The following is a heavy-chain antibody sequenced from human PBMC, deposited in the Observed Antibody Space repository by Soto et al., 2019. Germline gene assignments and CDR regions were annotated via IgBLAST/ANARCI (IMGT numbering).Heavy chain of an antibody. V-gene: IGHV1-69*01. CDR2: IIPLFGTP. CDR3: ARASPVICGGDPCYRLDSSFDS. CDR1: GATFSTTG. Sequence: QVQLVQSGAEVRKPGSSLRVSCKSSGATFSTTGISWVRQAPGQGLEWMGGIIPLFGTPKYARKFPGRVSITADESTNTVYMELNSLRPDDAAVYYCARASPVICGGDPCYRLDSSFDSWGQGSLVIVSS. D-gene: IGHD2-21*02. J-gene: IGHJ5*01.